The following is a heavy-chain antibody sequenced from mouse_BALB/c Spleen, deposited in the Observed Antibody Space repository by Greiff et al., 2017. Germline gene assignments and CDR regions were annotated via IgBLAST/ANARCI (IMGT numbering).Heavy chain of an antibody. Sequence: VMLVESGAELVRPGVSVKISCKGSGYTFTDYAMHWVKQSHAKSLEWIGVISTYYGDASYNQKFKGKATMTVDKSSSTAYMELARLTSEDSAIYYCARGYGPYYAMDYWGQGTSVTVSS. D-gene: IGHD2-10*02. V-gene: IGHV1S137*01. J-gene: IGHJ4*01. CDR1: GYTFTDYA. CDR2: ISTYYGDA. CDR3: ARGYGPYYAMDY.